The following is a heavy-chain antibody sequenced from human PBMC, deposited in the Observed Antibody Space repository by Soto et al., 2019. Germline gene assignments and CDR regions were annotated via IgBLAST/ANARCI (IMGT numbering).Heavy chain of an antibody. CDR3: AKGYCSGGSCYGFFSYYYYMVV. CDR1: GFTFSSYA. Sequence: PGGSLRLSCAASGFTFSSYAMSWVRQAPGKGLEWVSAISGSGGSTYYADSVKGRFTISRDNSKNTLYLQMNSLRAEDTAVYYCAKGYCSGGSCYGFFSYYYYMVVWGKGTTVNVAS. V-gene: IGHV3-23*01. J-gene: IGHJ6*03. D-gene: IGHD2-15*01. CDR2: ISGSGGST.